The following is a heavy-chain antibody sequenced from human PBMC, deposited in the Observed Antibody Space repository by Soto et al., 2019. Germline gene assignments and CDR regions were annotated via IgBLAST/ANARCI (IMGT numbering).Heavy chain of an antibody. Sequence: GGSLRLSCAASGFTFSSYAMSWVRQAPGKGLEWVSAISGSGGSTFYADSVKGRFTISRDNSKNTLYLQMNSLRAEDTAIYYCAKDSQRWLQEFDYWGQGTLVTVS. CDR1: GFTFSSYA. CDR2: ISGSGGST. J-gene: IGHJ4*02. V-gene: IGHV3-23*01. D-gene: IGHD5-12*01. CDR3: AKDSQRWLQEFDY.